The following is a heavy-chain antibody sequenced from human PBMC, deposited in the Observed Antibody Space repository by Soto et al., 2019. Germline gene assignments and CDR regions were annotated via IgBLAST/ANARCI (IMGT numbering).Heavy chain of an antibody. Sequence: GGSLRLSCAASGFTFSNYWMHWVRQAPGKGLVWVSRINNDVSRTSYADSVKGRFTISRDNAKNTLYLQMNSLRVEDTAVYFCASQLSSTDYWGQGTLVTVSS. V-gene: IGHV3-74*01. J-gene: IGHJ4*02. CDR3: ASQLSSTDY. CDR2: INNDVSRT. CDR1: GFTFSNYW. D-gene: IGHD2-2*01.